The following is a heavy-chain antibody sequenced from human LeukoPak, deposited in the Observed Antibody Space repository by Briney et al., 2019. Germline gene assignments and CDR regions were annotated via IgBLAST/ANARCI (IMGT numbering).Heavy chain of an antibody. V-gene: IGHV3-20*04. J-gene: IGHJ6*03. CDR1: GFTLGDYG. D-gene: IGHD6-25*01. CDR2: INSSGGGT. Sequence: GGSLRHPCSASGFTLGDYGTSWVGQVRGKGLEWVSGINSSGGGTGYAESVKRRFPASRDDAKNSLCLQINSLRAEDTDLYYCAREIRYSSATYSYYYFDMDVWGTGTTVTVSS. CDR3: AREIRYSSATYSYYYFDMDV.